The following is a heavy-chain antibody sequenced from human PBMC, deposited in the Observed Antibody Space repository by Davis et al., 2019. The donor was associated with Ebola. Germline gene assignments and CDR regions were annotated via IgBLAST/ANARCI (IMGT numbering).Heavy chain of an antibody. V-gene: IGHV4-4*02. J-gene: IGHJ6*02. Sequence: MPSETLSLTCAVSGGSISSSNCWSWVRQPPGKGLEWIGEIYHSGSTNYNPSLKSRVTISVDTSKNQFSLKLSSVTAADTAVYYCARGRKGYYYYGMDVWGQGTTVTVSS. CDR3: ARGRKGYYYYGMDV. CDR2: IYHSGST. CDR1: GGSISSSNC.